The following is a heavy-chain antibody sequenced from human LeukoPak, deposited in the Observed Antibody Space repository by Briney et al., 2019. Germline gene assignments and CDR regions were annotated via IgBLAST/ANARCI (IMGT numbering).Heavy chain of an antibody. CDR3: ARGEVGSIGRLGY. Sequence: PSETLSVTCSVPGYSISSGNYWGWIRQPPGKTLEWIGSTYHSGSTQLHPSLHSRVTISVVTSKNQFFLNFSTVTATDTAVYYCARGEVGSIGRLGYWGQGILVTVSS. D-gene: IGHD1-26*01. CDR1: GYSISSGNY. V-gene: IGHV4-38-2*02. CDR2: TYHSGST. J-gene: IGHJ4*02.